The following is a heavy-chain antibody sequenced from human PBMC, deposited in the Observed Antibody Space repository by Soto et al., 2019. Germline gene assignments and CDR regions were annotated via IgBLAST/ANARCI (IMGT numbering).Heavy chain of an antibody. V-gene: IGHV4-4*07. D-gene: IGHD3-9*01. J-gene: IGHJ6*02. Sequence: QVQLQESGPRLVKPSETLSLTCTVSDDSISRYYLNWIRQPAGQGLEWIGRFSTSGATNYNPSLESRVTMSVDTSKKQFSLKLTSVTAADTAVYFCARADYEILTGSYAMDVWGQGTTVTVSS. CDR3: ARADYEILTGSYAMDV. CDR1: DDSISRYY. CDR2: FSTSGAT.